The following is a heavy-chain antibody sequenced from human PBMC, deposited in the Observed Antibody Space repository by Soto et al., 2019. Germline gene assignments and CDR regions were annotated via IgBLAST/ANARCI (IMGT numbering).Heavy chain of an antibody. CDR2: IIPVFGPA. J-gene: IGHJ4*02. Sequence: SVKVSCKASGVTLKNSALSWVRQAPGQGLEWVGGIIPVFGPAPYAQKSQGRVTITADESTNTAFLDVSSLRSEDTAVYYCGRGGSWAKVDSWGPGTLVTVSS. V-gene: IGHV1-69*13. CDR1: GVTLKNSA. CDR3: GRGGSWAKVDS. D-gene: IGHD6-13*01.